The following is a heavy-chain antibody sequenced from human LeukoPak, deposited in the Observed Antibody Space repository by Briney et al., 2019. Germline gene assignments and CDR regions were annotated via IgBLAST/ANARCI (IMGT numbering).Heavy chain of an antibody. D-gene: IGHD3-9*01. CDR3: AKGYYDILTGYFIDY. CDR2: INHSGST. V-gene: IGHV4-34*01. J-gene: IGHJ4*02. CDR1: GGSFSGYY. Sequence: SETLSLTCAVYGGSFSGYYWSWIRQPPGKGLEWIGEINHSGSTNYNPSLKSRVTISVDTSKNQFSLKLSSVTAADTAVYYCAKGYYDILTGYFIDYWGQGTLVTVSS.